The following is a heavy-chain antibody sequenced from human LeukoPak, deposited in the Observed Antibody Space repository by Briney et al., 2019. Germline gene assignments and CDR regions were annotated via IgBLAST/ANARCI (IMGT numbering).Heavy chain of an antibody. CDR2: ISGSGGRT. CDR1: RYTFCSYA. D-gene: IGHD5-12*01. J-gene: IGHJ4*02. Sequence: GGSLRLSCAASRYTFCSYAMMWLRPAPGKELVWGSGISGSGGRTYYRDSVKGRFTISRDNSKTMLYLQMNRMRAEDTVVYYCAKATGSFCYDYGDDWGQGTLVTVSS. V-gene: IGHV3-23*01. CDR3: AKATGSFCYDYGDD.